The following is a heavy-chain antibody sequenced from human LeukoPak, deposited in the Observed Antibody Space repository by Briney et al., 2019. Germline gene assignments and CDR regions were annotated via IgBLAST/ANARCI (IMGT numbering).Heavy chain of an antibody. CDR1: GGSISSSSYY. V-gene: IGHV4-39*01. CDR2: IYYSGST. Sequence: SETLSLTCTVSGGSISSSSYYWGWIRQPPGKGLEWIGSIYYSGSTNYNPSLKSRVTISVDTSKNQFSLKLSSVTAADTAVYYCARHATGIDYWGQGTLVTVSS. CDR3: ARHATGIDY. J-gene: IGHJ4*02.